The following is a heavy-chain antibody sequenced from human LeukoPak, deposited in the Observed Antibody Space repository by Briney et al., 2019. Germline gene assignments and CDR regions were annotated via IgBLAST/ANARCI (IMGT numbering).Heavy chain of an antibody. D-gene: IGHD4-17*01. Sequence: GGSLRLSCAASGFTFSSYWMSWVRQAPGKGLEWVANIKQDGSEKYYVNSVKGRFTISRDNAKNSLYLQMNSLRAEDTAVYYCARERGYDYGDYGWFGPWGQGTLVTVSS. V-gene: IGHV3-7*03. CDR1: GFTFSSYW. CDR2: IKQDGSEK. CDR3: ARERGYDYGDYGWFGP. J-gene: IGHJ5*02.